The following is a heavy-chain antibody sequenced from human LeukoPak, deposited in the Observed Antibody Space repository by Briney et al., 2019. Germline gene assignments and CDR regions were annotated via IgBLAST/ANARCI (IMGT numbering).Heavy chain of an antibody. J-gene: IGHJ6*02. Sequence: SETLSLTCTVSGGSISSGGYYWSWIRQHPGKGLEWIGYIYYSGSTYYNPSLKSRVTISVDTSKNQFSLKLSSVTAADTAVYYCARDRTVTTGYYYYGMDVWGQGTTVTVSS. CDR3: ARDRTVTTGYYYYGMDV. D-gene: IGHD4-17*01. CDR1: GGSISSGGYY. CDR2: IYYSGST. V-gene: IGHV4-31*03.